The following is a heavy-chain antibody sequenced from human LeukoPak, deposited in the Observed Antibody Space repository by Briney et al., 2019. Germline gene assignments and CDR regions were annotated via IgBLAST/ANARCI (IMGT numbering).Heavy chain of an antibody. Sequence: ASVTVSLKACVYTFTSYGISWVGQPPGQGLEWMGWISAYNGKTNYAQKLQGRVIMTTDTSTSTAYMELRSLRSDDTAVYYCERDLNYYDSSEGYWGQGTQVTVSS. V-gene: IGHV1-18*01. D-gene: IGHD3-22*01. CDR3: ERDLNYYDSSEGY. J-gene: IGHJ4*02. CDR2: ISAYNGKT. CDR1: VYTFTSYG.